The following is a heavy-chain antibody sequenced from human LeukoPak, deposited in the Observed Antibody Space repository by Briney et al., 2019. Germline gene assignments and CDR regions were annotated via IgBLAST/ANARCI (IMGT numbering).Heavy chain of an antibody. D-gene: IGHD2-8*01. CDR2: IYHSGST. CDR1: GGSISSGGYS. V-gene: IGHV4-30-2*01. Sequence: PSQTLSLTCAVSGGSISSGGYSWSWIRQPPGKGLEWIGYIYHSGSTYYNPSLKSRVTISVDRSKNQFSLKLSSVTAADTAVYYCAQSVNDYFDYWGQGTLVTVSS. J-gene: IGHJ4*02. CDR3: AQSVNDYFDY.